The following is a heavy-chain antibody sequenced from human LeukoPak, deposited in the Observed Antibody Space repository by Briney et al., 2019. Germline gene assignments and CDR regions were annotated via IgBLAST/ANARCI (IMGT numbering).Heavy chain of an antibody. Sequence: SETLSLTCAVYGGSFSGYYWSWIRQPPGKGLEWIGEINHSGSTNYNPSLKSRVTISVDTSKNQFSLKLSSVTAADTAVYYCASQAAAAGPVDYWGQGTLVTVSS. CDR3: ASQAAAAGPVDY. CDR1: GGSFSGYY. J-gene: IGHJ4*02. D-gene: IGHD6-13*01. CDR2: INHSGST. V-gene: IGHV4-34*01.